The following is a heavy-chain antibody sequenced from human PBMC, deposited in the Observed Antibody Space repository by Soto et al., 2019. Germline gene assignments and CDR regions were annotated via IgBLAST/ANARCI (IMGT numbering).Heavy chain of an antibody. D-gene: IGHD1-26*01. V-gene: IGHV1-18*01. Sequence: GASVKVSCKASGYTFTSYGISWVRQAPGQGLEWMGWISAYNGNTNYAQKLQGRVTITADASTSTAYMELRSLRSEDTAVYYCARDIAGASRYYYGMDVWGQGTTVTVSS. J-gene: IGHJ6*02. CDR2: ISAYNGNT. CDR3: ARDIAGASRYYYGMDV. CDR1: GYTFTSYG.